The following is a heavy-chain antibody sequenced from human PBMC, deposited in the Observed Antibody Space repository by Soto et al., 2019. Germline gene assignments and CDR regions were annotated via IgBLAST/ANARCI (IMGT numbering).Heavy chain of an antibody. CDR1: GFTFSSYA. D-gene: IGHD6-19*01. J-gene: IGHJ6*02. CDR3: ARGSHSSGWYSSYYYGMDA. Sequence: GGSLRLSCAASGFTFSSYAMHWVRQAPGKGLEWVAVISYDGSNKYYADSVKGRFTISRDNSKNTLYLQMNSLRAEDSAVYYCARGSHSSGWYSSYYYGMDAMGQGTTVPVS. V-gene: IGHV3-30-3*01. CDR2: ISYDGSNK.